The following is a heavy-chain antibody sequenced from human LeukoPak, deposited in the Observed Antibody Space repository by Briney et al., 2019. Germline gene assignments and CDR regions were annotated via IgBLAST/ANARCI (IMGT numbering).Heavy chain of an antibody. D-gene: IGHD2-15*01. CDR2: IKPKSGGT. J-gene: IGHJ4*02. Sequence: GSVTVSCKASGYTFTGYYMHWVRQAPGQGLEWMGWIKPKSGGTNYAQKFKGRVTMTRDKSKSTAYMEVSRLRSDDTAVYYCARGTGYCSGGSCYQFDYWGQGTLVTVSS. CDR3: ARGTGYCSGGSCYQFDY. CDR1: GYTFTGYY. V-gene: IGHV1-2*02.